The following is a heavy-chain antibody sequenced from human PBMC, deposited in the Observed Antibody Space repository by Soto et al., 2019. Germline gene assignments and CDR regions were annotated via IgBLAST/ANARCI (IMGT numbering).Heavy chain of an antibody. V-gene: IGHV4-39*07. CDR3: AREMGYCSGGSCFMGPYGMDV. J-gene: IGHJ6*02. CDR2: IYYSGST. D-gene: IGHD2-15*01. CDR1: GGSISSSSYY. Sequence: SETLSLTCTVSGGSISSSSYYWGWIRQPPGKGLEWIGSIYYSGSTYYNPFLKSRVTISVDTSKNQFSLKLRSVTAADTAVYYCAREMGYCSGGSCFMGPYGMDVWGQGTTVTVSS.